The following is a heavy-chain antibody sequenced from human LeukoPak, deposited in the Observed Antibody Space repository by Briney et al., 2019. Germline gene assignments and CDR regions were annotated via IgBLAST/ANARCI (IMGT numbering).Heavy chain of an antibody. CDR2: ISYDGSNE. J-gene: IGHJ4*02. Sequence: GRSLRLSCAASGFIFSDYGMQWVRQAPGQGLEWVTVISYDGSNEYYADSVKGRFTVSRDNSENTLYLQMNSLRAEDTAVYYCAKETSGSATFSLDCWGQGTLVTVSS. V-gene: IGHV3-30*18. D-gene: IGHD1-26*01. CDR1: GFIFSDYG. CDR3: AKETSGSATFSLDC.